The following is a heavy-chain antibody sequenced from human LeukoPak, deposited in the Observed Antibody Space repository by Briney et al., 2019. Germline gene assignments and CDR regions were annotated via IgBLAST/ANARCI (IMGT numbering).Heavy chain of an antibody. J-gene: IGHJ3*02. CDR3: ARDGDSSGWTDDAFDI. CDR1: GYSISSGYY. Sequence: SETLSLTCTVSGYSISSGYYWGWIRQPPGKGLEWIGSIYHSGSTYYNPSLKSRVTIPVDTSKNQFSLKLSSVTAADTAVYYCARDGDSSGWTDDAFDIWGQGTMVTVSS. V-gene: IGHV4-38-2*02. D-gene: IGHD6-19*01. CDR2: IYHSGST.